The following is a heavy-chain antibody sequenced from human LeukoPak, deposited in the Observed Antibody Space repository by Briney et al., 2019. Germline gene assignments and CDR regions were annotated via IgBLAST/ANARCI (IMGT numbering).Heavy chain of an antibody. Sequence: SETLSLTCAVYGGSFSGYYWSWIRQPPGKGLEWIGEINHSGSTNYNPSLKSRVTISVDTSKNQFSLKLSSVTAADTAVYYCARGKGWLRWGPIPYGMDVWGQGTTVTVSS. J-gene: IGHJ6*02. CDR2: INHSGST. CDR1: GGSFSGYY. CDR3: ARGKGWLRWGPIPYGMDV. D-gene: IGHD5-12*01. V-gene: IGHV4-34*01.